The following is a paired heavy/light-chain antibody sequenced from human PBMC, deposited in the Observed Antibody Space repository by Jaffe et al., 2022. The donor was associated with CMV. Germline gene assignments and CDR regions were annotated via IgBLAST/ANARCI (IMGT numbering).Light chain of an antibody. Sequence: DVVMTQSPLSLPVTLGQPASISCRSSQSLVHSDGNTYLNWYQQRPGQSPRRLIYKVSNRDSGVPDRFSGSGSGTDFTLRISRVEAEDVGLYYCMQATHWPHTFGGGTQVEIK. CDR2: KVS. CDR1: QSLVHSDGNTY. CDR3: MQATHWPHT. V-gene: IGKV2-30*02. J-gene: IGKJ4*01.
Heavy chain of an antibody. CDR2: MKHDGSEQ. CDR3: TSISTADPPDH. CDR1: GFSVSDHW. Sequence: EVRLVESGGGLVQPGGSLRLSCAVSGFSVSDHWMNWVRQASGKGLEWVANMKHDGSEQYYVDSVKGRFTLSRDSAKNSLYLDMNSLRAEDTATYYCTSISTADPPDHWGQGALVTVSS. V-gene: IGHV3-7*01. D-gene: IGHD4-17*01. J-gene: IGHJ4*02.